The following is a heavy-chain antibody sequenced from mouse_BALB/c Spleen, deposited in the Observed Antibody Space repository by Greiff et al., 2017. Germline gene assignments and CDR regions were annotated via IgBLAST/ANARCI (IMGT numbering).Heavy chain of an antibody. Sequence: DVQLQESGGGLVQPGGSLKLSCAASGFTFSSYGMSWVRQTPDKRLELVATINSNGGSTYYPDSVKGRFTISRDNAKNTLYLQMSSLKSEDTAMYYCAREIAYWGQGTLVTVSA. CDR1: GFTFSSYG. CDR2: INSNGGST. V-gene: IGHV5-6-3*01. J-gene: IGHJ3*01. CDR3: AREIAY.